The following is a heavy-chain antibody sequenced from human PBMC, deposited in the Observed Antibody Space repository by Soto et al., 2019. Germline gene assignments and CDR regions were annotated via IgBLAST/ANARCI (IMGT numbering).Heavy chain of an antibody. D-gene: IGHD6-19*01. CDR2: INHSGST. J-gene: IGHJ6*04. CDR1: GGSFSGYY. V-gene: IGHV4-34*01. CDR3: ARGRRGIAVVGMIHRGKIYYYYGMAV. Sequence: SETLSLTCAVYGGSFSGYYWSWIRQPPGKGLEWIGEINHSGSTNYNPSLKSRVTISVDTSKNQFSLKLSSVTAADTAVYYCARGRRGIAVVGMIHRGKIYYYYGMAVWGKGTTVTVSS.